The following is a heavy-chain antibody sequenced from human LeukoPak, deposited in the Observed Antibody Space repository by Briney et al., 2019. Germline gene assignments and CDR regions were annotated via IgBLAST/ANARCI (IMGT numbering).Heavy chain of an antibody. J-gene: IGHJ3*01. CDR1: GYTFTSYG. CDR3: ARYSDDVLTGNYAFDV. Sequence: SVKVSCKASGYTFTSYGISWVRQAPGQGLEWMGWSSAYNGNTNYAQKLQGRVTMTTDTSTSTAYMELTSLRSDDTAVYYCARYSDDVLTGNYAFDVWGQGTKVTVSS. V-gene: IGHV1-18*01. D-gene: IGHD3-9*01. CDR2: SSAYNGNT.